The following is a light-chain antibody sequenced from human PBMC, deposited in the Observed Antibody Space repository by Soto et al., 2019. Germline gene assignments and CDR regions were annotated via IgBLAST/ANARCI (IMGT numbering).Light chain of an antibody. CDR2: RNN. CDR1: SSNIGSNY. CDR3: AAWDDSLSGWV. J-gene: IGLJ3*02. V-gene: IGLV1-47*01. Sequence: QSVLHHPPSSSGTPGQRVTISCSGSSSNIGSNYVYWYQQLPGTAPKLLIYRNNQRPSGVPDRFSGSKSGTSASLAISGLRSEDEADYYCAAWDDSLSGWVFGGGTKVTVL.